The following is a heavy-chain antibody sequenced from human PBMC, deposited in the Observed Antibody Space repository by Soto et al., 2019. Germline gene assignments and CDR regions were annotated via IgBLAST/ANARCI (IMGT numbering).Heavy chain of an antibody. CDR1: GFTVRSNY. CDR3: AREFRFLESYYFDY. CDR2: IYSGGST. D-gene: IGHD3-3*01. J-gene: IGHJ4*02. Sequence: GGSLRLSCAASGFTVRSNYMSWVRQAPGKGLEWVSVIYSGGSTYYADSVKGRFTISRHNSKNTLYLQMNSLRAEDTAVYYCAREFRFLESYYFDYWGQGTLVTVSS. V-gene: IGHV3-53*04.